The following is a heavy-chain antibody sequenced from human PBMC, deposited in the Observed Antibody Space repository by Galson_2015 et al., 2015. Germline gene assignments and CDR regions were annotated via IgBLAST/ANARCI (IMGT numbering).Heavy chain of an antibody. D-gene: IGHD1-1*01. CDR1: GFTFTTYT. V-gene: IGHV3-48*01. CDR3: ARDGRFDY. CDR2: ISASGSTI. J-gene: IGHJ4*02. Sequence: SLRLSCAASGFTFTTYTMNWVRQAPGKGLEWVSYISASGSTIYYADSVKGRFTISRDNAKNSLYLQTNSLRADDTAVYYCARDGRFDYWGQGTLVTVSS.